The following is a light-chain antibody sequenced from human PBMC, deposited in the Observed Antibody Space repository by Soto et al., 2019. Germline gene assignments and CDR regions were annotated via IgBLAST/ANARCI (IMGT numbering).Light chain of an antibody. J-gene: IGKJ1*01. Sequence: DIQMTQSPSTLSASVGDRVTISCRASQTITSWLAWYQQKPGKDPKLLIYDDYSLESGVQSRFSGSGSGTEFTLTISSMQPDEFATYYCQKHNSYPWTGGQGTKVDIK. CDR1: QTITSW. CDR2: DDY. CDR3: QKHNSYPWT. V-gene: IGKV1-5*01.